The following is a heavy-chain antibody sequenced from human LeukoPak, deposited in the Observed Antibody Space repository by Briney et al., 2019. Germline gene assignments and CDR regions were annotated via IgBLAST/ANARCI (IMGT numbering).Heavy chain of an antibody. J-gene: IGHJ4*02. D-gene: IGHD5-24*01. CDR1: GYTFTDNG. CDR3: ARDNNYRFDY. Sequence: ASVKVSCKASGYTFTDNGISWVRQAPGEGLEWMGWISANSGKTNYAQRFQGRVTMTRETSSSTAYMELRSLRSDDTAVYFCARDNNYRFDYWGQGTLVSVTS. CDR2: ISANSGKT. V-gene: IGHV1-18*01.